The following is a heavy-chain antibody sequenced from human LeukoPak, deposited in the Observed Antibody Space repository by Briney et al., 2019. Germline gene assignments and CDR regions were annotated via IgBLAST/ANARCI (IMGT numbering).Heavy chain of an antibody. V-gene: IGHV3-66*02. CDR1: GFTVSSNY. CDR2: IYSGGST. Sequence: GGSLRLSCAASGFTVSSNYMSWVRQAPGKGLEWVSVIYSGGSTYYADSVKGRFTISRDNSKNTLYLQMSSLRAEDTAVYYCARSHRDYGSGSYYNRWFDPWGQGTLVTVSS. D-gene: IGHD3-10*01. CDR3: ARSHRDYGSGSYYNRWFDP. J-gene: IGHJ5*02.